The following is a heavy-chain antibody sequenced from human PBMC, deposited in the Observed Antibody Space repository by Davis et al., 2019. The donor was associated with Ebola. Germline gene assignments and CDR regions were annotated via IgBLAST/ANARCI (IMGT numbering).Heavy chain of an antibody. CDR2: IYSGGST. V-gene: IGHV3-53*01. CDR3: AKNNWNDFIILDY. J-gene: IGHJ4*02. Sequence: GESLKISCAASGFTVSSNYMSWVRQALGKGLEWVSVIYSGGSTYYADSVKGRFTISRDNSKNTLYLQMNSLRAEDTAVYYCAKNNWNDFIILDYWGQGTLVTVSS. D-gene: IGHD1-1*01. CDR1: GFTVSSNY.